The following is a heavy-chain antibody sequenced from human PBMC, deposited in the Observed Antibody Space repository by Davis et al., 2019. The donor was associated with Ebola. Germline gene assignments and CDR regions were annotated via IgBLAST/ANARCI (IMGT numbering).Heavy chain of an antibody. CDR1: GDSVSTAG. V-gene: IGHV6-1*01. CDR2: TYYKSKWYN. CDR3: ARGFLRDGFDI. D-gene: IGHD3-3*01. Sequence: TLSLTCAISGDSVSTAGWNWIRQSPSRGLEWLGRTYYKSKWYNDYAVSVKSRITINPDTSKNQFSLQLNSVTPEDTAVYYCARGFLRDGFDIWGQGTMITVSS. J-gene: IGHJ3*02.